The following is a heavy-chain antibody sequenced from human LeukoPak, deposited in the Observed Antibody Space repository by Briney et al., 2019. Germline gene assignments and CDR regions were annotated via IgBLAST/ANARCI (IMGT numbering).Heavy chain of an antibody. Sequence: GGSLRLSCAASGFTFIDYDMHWVRQVIGKGMEWVSAIGIRGDTHYSGSVKGRFTISRENAESSLYLQMNSLRAEDTAVYYCARGGIQVSGIDEFGYWGQGTLVTVSS. D-gene: IGHD6-19*01. CDR2: IGIRGDT. V-gene: IGHV3-13*01. CDR3: ARGGIQVSGIDEFGY. CDR1: GFTFIDYD. J-gene: IGHJ4*02.